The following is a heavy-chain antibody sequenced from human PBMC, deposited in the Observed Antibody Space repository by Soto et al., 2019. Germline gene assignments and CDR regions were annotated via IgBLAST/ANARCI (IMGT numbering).Heavy chain of an antibody. J-gene: IGHJ4*02. CDR1: GFTFSSHS. D-gene: IGHD1-20*01. CDR3: VGGHNWSLHD. V-gene: IGHV3-48*02. CDR2: TTSSSSAI. Sequence: EVQLVESGGGLVQPGGSLRLSCAASGFTFSSHSMNWVRQAPGKGLEWVSYTTSSSSAIYYADSVKGRFTISRDNAENSLYLQMNSLRDEDTAVYYCVGGHNWSLHDWGKGTLVTVSS.